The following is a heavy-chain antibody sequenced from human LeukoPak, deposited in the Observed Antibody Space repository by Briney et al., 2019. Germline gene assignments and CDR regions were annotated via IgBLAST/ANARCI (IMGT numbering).Heavy chain of an antibody. CDR3: ARGVGSNWFIYFQY. CDR2: ISGSGDYI. J-gene: IGHJ1*01. CDR1: GFTFSSYS. V-gene: IGHV3-21*01. D-gene: IGHD6-13*01. Sequence: PGGSLRLSCAASGFTFSSYSMNWVRQAPGKGLEWVSSISGSGDYIFYADSMKGRFTISRDNARNSLYLQVNSLRAEDTAVYYCARGVGSNWFIYFQYWGQGTVVTVSS.